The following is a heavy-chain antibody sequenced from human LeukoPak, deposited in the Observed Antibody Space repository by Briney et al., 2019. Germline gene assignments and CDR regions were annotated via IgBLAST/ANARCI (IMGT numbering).Heavy chain of an antibody. CDR1: GGSISSGDYY. J-gene: IGHJ4*02. V-gene: IGHV4-30-4*01. D-gene: IGHD6-13*01. CDR2: IYYSGST. Sequence: SETLSLTCTVSGGSISSGDYYWSWIRQPPGKGLEWIGYIYYSGSTYYNPSLKSRVTISVDTSKDQFSLKLSSVTAADTAVYYCARHGVAADPYYFDYWGQGTLVTVSS. CDR3: ARHGVAADPYYFDY.